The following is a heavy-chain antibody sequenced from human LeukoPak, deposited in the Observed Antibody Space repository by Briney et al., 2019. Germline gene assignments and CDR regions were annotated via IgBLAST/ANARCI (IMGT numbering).Heavy chain of an antibody. CDR1: GGSFSGYY. CDR2: INHSGGT. D-gene: IGHD3-10*01. J-gene: IGHJ4*02. CDR3: ARGSLLWFGERARGYYFDY. Sequence: SETLSLTCAVYGGSFSGYYWSWIRQPPGKGLEWIGEINHSGGTNYNPSLKSRVTISVDTSKNQFSLKLSSVTAADTAVYYCARGSLLWFGERARGYYFDYWGQGTLVTVSS. V-gene: IGHV4-34*01.